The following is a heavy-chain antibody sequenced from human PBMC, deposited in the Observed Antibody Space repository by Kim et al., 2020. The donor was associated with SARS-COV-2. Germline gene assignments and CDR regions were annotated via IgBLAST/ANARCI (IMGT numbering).Heavy chain of an antibody. CDR3: AKSPTLPLWSFTYYFDH. J-gene: IGHJ4*02. D-gene: IGHD2-8*02. Sequence: GGSLRLSCTASGFTFSNYDMSWVRQAPGKGLEWVSFISDNGGKTLYADSVKGRFTLSRDNSKNTLYLQMTSLRADDTAFYYCAKSPTLPLWSFTYYFDHWGQGVLVTVSS. CDR2: ISDNGGKT. V-gene: IGHV3-23*01. CDR1: GFTFSNYD.